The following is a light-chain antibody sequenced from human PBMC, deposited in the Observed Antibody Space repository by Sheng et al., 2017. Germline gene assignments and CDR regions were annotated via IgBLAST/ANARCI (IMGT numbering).Light chain of an antibody. Sequence: SSELTQDPAVSVALGQTVRITCQGDSLRSYYASWYQQKPGQAPVLVIXGKNNRPSGIPDRFSGSSSGNTASLTITGAQAEDEADYYCNSRDSSAWVFGGGTKLTVL. CDR3: NSRDSSAWV. V-gene: IGLV3-19*01. CDR1: SLRSYY. CDR2: GKN. J-gene: IGLJ3*02.